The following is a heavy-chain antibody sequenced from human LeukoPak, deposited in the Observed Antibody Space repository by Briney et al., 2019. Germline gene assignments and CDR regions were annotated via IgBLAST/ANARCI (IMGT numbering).Heavy chain of an antibody. V-gene: IGHV3-21*01. CDR2: ISSSSSYI. CDR1: GFTFSSYS. Sequence: PGGSLRLSCAASGFTFSSYSMNWVRQAPGKGLEWVSSISSSSSYIYYADSVKGRFTISRDNAKNSLYLQMNRLRAEDTAVYYCARDPSSYYDFWSGYTGSEERWFDPWGQGTLVTVSS. D-gene: IGHD3-3*01. CDR3: ARDPSSYYDFWSGYTGSEERWFDP. J-gene: IGHJ5*02.